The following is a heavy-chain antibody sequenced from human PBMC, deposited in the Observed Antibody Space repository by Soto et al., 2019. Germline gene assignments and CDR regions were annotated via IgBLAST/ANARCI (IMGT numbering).Heavy chain of an antibody. D-gene: IGHD5-18*01. J-gene: IGHJ5*02. CDR2: IYYSGST. CDR3: AREASSYGDSFDP. Sequence: PSETLSLTCTVSGGSISSSSYYWGWIRQPPGKGLEWIGSIYYSGSTYYNPSLKSRVTISVDTSKNQFSLKLSSVTAADTAVYYCAREASSYGDSFDPWGQGTLVTVSS. CDR1: GGSISSSSYY. V-gene: IGHV4-39*02.